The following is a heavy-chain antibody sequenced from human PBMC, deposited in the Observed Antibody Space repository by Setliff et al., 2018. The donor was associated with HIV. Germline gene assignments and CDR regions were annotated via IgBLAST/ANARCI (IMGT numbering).Heavy chain of an antibody. Sequence: SETLSLTCRVSGYFINIGHYCGGLRQSPGKGLVGIGTIYHSGSTYYNPSLKSRVTISVDKSKNQFSLELRSVTAADTAVYYCARTLIAAAGSFDYWGQGTLVTVSS. D-gene: IGHD6-13*01. CDR2: IYHSGST. CDR3: ARTLIAAAGSFDY. J-gene: IGHJ4*02. CDR1: GYFINIGHY. V-gene: IGHV4-38-2*01.